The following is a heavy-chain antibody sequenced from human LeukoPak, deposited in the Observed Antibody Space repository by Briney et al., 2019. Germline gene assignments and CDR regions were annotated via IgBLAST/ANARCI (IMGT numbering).Heavy chain of an antibody. Sequence: SVKLLCNFSIHTFSSDAINWVRQAPGQGLEWMGGNILIFGAANYAQELQDRVTITADESASTVYMELSSLRSDDTAVYYCATVYSGSYYFDYWGQGTLVTVPS. D-gene: IGHD1-26*01. CDR3: ATVYSGSYYFDY. CDR1: IHTFSSDA. CDR2: NILIFGAA. J-gene: IGHJ4*02. V-gene: IGHV1-69*01.